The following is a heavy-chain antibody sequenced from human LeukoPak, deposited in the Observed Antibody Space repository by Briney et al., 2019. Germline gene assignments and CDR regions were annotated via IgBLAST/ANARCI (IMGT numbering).Heavy chain of an antibody. V-gene: IGHV3-21*04. CDR1: GFTFNTYS. Sequence: GGSLRLSCAASGFTFNTYSMNWVRQAPGKGLEWVSSITRSSYIYYADSVKGRFTISRDNAKNSLYLQMNSLRAEDMALYYCAKGHSSSWYKSAFDIWGQGTMVTVSS. CDR3: AKGHSSSWYKSAFDI. D-gene: IGHD6-13*01. CDR2: ITRSSYI. J-gene: IGHJ3*02.